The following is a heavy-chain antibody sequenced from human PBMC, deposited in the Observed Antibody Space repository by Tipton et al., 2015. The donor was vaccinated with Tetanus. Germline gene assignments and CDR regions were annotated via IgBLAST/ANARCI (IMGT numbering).Heavy chain of an antibody. CDR3: ARTGLYLSSDGFDI. Sequence: QVQLVQSGAEVKKPGASVKVSCTASGYTFTGYYMHWVRQAPGQGLEWMGWINPNNGGTYFAQKFQGRVTLTTVTSISTAYMELSRLRSDDTAIYFCARTGLYLSSDGFDIWGQGTMVTVSS. J-gene: IGHJ3*02. CDR1: GYTFTGYY. V-gene: IGHV1-2*02. D-gene: IGHD2/OR15-2a*01. CDR2: INPNNGGT.